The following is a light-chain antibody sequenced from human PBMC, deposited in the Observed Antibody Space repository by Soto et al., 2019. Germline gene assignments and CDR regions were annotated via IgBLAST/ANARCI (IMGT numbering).Light chain of an antibody. CDR1: NIGSKS. CDR3: QVWDSSSDHRV. Sequence: SYELTQPPSVSVAPGKTARITCGGNNIGSKSVHWYQQKPGQAPVLVIYYDSDRPSGIPERFSGSNSANTATLTISRVEAGDEDDYYCQVWDSSSDHRVFGAGTKLTVL. V-gene: IGLV3-21*04. CDR2: YDS. J-gene: IGLJ2*01.